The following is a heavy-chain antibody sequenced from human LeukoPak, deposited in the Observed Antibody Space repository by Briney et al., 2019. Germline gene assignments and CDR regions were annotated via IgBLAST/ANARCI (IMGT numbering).Heavy chain of an antibody. CDR3: ARAPLRYFDQYYFDY. V-gene: IGHV1-18*01. D-gene: IGHD3-9*01. CDR1: NYTFTSYG. J-gene: IGHJ4*02. CDR2: ISAYNGNT. Sequence: ASVKVSCKASNYTFTSYGISWVRQAPGQGLEWMGWISAYNGNTNYAQKLQGRVTMTTDTSTSTAYMELRSLRSDDTAVYYCARAPLRYFDQYYFDYWGQGTLVTVSS.